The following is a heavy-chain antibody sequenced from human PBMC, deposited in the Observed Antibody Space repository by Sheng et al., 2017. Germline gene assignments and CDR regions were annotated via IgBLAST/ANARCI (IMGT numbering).Heavy chain of an antibody. CDR1: GFTFSAYG. D-gene: IGHD2-2*01. Sequence: QVHLVESGGGVVQPGGSLRLSCAASGFTFSAYGMHWVRQAPGKGLEWVAHIWHDERDKNLADSVKGRFTISRDNSKNTLYLEMSFLRAEDTAVYYCASDPGGLAVGYYMDVWGKGTMVTVSS. J-gene: IGHJ6*03. V-gene: IGHV3-33*01. CDR3: ASDPGGLAVGYYMDV. CDR2: IWHDERDK.